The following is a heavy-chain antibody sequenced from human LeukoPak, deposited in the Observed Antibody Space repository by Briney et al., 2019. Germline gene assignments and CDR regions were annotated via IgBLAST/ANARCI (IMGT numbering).Heavy chain of an antibody. D-gene: IGHD1-26*01. CDR3: ARGPIVGATSCYDY. J-gene: IGHJ4*02. CDR1: GFTVSSNY. Sequence: GGSLRLSCAASGFTVSSNYMSWVRQAPGKGLEWVSVIYSGGSTYYADSVKGRFTISRDNSKNTLYLQMNSLRAEDTAVYYCARGPIVGATSCYDYWGQGTLVTVSS. V-gene: IGHV3-66*01. CDR2: IYSGGST.